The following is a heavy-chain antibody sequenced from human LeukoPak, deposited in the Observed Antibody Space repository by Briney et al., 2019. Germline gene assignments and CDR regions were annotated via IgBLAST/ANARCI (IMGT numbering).Heavy chain of an antibody. CDR1: GYTFTNFG. Sequence: ASVKVSCKTSGYTFTNFGLTWVRQAPGQGLEWMGIINPSGDNTWYAQKFQGRVTMTRDMATSTDYMEVSSLRSEDTAVYYCARDNSVGDTAWWFDPWGQGTLVTVSS. V-gene: IGHV1-46*01. CDR3: ARDNSVGDTAWWFDP. J-gene: IGHJ5*02. CDR2: INPSGDNT. D-gene: IGHD1-26*01.